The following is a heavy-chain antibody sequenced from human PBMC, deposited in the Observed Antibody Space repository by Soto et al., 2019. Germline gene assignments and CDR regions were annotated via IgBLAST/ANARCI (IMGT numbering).Heavy chain of an antibody. Sequence: EVQLLESGGGLVQPGGSLRLSCAASGFTFSSYAMSWVRQAPGKGLEWVSAIGTAGDPYYPGSVKGRFTISRENAKNSLYLQMNSLRAGDTAVYYCARGYSSSWYAVDYWGQGTLVTVSS. V-gene: IGHV3-13*05. CDR2: IGTAGDP. D-gene: IGHD6-13*01. CDR1: GFTFSSYA. J-gene: IGHJ4*02. CDR3: ARGYSSSWYAVDY.